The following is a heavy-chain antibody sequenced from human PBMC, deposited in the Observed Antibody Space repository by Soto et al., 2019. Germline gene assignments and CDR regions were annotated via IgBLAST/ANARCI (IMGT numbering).Heavy chain of an antibody. CDR2: ISYDGSNK. CDR1: GFTFSSYG. Sequence: LRLSCAASGFTFSSYGMHWVRQAPGKGLEWVAVISYDGSNKYYADSVKGRFTTSRDNSKNTLYLQMNSLRAEDTAVYCCAKDGVLRFLEWLFPSYGMDVWGQGTTLTVSS. D-gene: IGHD3-3*01. CDR3: AKDGVLRFLEWLFPSYGMDV. J-gene: IGHJ6*02. V-gene: IGHV3-30*18.